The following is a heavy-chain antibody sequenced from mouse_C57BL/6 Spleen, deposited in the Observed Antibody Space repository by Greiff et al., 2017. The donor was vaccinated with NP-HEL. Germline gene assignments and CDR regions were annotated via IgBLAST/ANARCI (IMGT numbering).Heavy chain of an antibody. CDR2: IFPGSGST. J-gene: IGHJ3*01. CDR3: AKGYYDYSWFAD. D-gene: IGHD2-4*01. Sequence: VQLQQSGAELMKPGASVKLSCKATGYTFTGYWIEWVKQRPGHGLEWIGEIFPGSGSTTYNEKFKGKATFTADTSSNTAYMQLSSLTTEDSAIYYCAKGYYDYSWFADWGKGTLVTVSA. V-gene: IGHV1-9*01. CDR1: GYTFTGYW.